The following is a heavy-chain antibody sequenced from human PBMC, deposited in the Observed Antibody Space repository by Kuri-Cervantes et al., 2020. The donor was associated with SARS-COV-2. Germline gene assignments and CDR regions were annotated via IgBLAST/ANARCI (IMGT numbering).Heavy chain of an antibody. CDR3: AKDVRFRSLWAEQPDY. D-gene: IGHD3-3*01. J-gene: IGHJ4*02. Sequence: LSLTCAASGFIFSDYYMSWIRQAPGKGLEWVSYISSSGSTIYYADSVKGRFTISRDNAKNSLYLQMNSLRAEDTALYYCAKDVRFRSLWAEQPDYWGQGTLVTVSS. CDR1: GFIFSDYY. CDR2: ISSSGSTI. V-gene: IGHV3-11*01.